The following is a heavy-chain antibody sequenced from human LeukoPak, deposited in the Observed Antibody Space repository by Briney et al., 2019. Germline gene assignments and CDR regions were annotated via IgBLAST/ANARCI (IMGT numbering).Heavy chain of an antibody. CDR3: ARARGSYAFDI. CDR2: ISTRSTYI. V-gene: IGHV3-21*04. Sequence: KSGGSLRLSCAASGFTFSDYNMNWVRQAPGKGLEWVSCISTRSTYIYNGHSVKGRFTISRDNAKNSLSLQINSLRAEDTAVYYCARARGSYAFDIWGKGTMVTVSS. D-gene: IGHD1-26*01. CDR1: GFTFSDYN. J-gene: IGHJ3*02.